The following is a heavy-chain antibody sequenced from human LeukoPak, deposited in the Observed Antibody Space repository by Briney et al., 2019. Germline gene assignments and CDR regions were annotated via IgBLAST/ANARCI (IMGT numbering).Heavy chain of an antibody. J-gene: IGHJ3*02. V-gene: IGHV3-9*01. Sequence: GGSLRLSCAASGFTFDDYAMHWVRQAPGKGLEWVSGISWNSGSIGYADSVKGRFTISRDNAKNSLYLQMNSLRAEDTALYDCAKEGRGLWFGESNRYDAFDIWGQGTMVTVSS. CDR3: AKEGRGLWFGESNRYDAFDI. D-gene: IGHD3-10*01. CDR1: GFTFDDYA. CDR2: ISWNSGSI.